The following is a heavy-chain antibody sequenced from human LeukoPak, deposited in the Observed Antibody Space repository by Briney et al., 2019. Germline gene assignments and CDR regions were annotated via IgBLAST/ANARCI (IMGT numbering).Heavy chain of an antibody. D-gene: IGHD3-10*01. CDR3: ARNLPERSRLITMIRGVRSWFDP. V-gene: IGHV3-53*01. Sequence: QTGGSLRLSCSASGFTFSRYAISWVRQAPGKGLEWVSVISSAGSTYYADSVKGRFAISRDDSKNTLYLQMNSLRAEDTAVYYCARNLPERSRLITMIRGVRSWFDPWGQGTLVTVSS. CDR1: GFTFSRYA. CDR2: ISSAGST. J-gene: IGHJ5*02.